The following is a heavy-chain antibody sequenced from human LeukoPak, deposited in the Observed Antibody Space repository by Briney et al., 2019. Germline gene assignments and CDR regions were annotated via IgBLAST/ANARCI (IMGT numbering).Heavy chain of an antibody. CDR1: GGSISSYY. V-gene: IGHV4-59*01. Sequence: PSETLSLTCTVSGGSISSYYWSWIRQPPGKGLEWIGYIYYSGSTNYNPSLKSRVTISVDTSKNQFSLKLSSVTAADTAVYYCARAGLWFGELRVPQFDYWGQGTLVTDSS. J-gene: IGHJ4*02. CDR2: IYYSGST. D-gene: IGHD3-10*01. CDR3: ARAGLWFGELRVPQFDY.